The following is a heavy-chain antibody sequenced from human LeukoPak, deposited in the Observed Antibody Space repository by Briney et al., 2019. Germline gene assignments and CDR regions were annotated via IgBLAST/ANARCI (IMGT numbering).Heavy chain of an antibody. CDR1: GYTFTSYG. CDR3: ARVPVRLVPRPSDY. V-gene: IGHV1-18*01. Sequence: GASVKVSCMAPGYTFTSYGIISVRQAPGQGLEWMGWISAYNGNTNYAQKLQGRVTMTTDTSTSTAYMELRSLRSDDTAVYYCARVPVRLVPRPSDYWGQGTLVTVSS. J-gene: IGHJ4*02. D-gene: IGHD6-19*01. CDR2: ISAYNGNT.